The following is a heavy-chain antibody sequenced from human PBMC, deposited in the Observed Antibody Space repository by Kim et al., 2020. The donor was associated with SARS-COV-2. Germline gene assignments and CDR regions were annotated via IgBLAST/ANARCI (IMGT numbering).Heavy chain of an antibody. CDR3: ARDAAGIAVAGPYYYYGMDV. J-gene: IGHJ6*02. V-gene: IGHV3-11*06. D-gene: IGHD6-19*01. Sequence: RFTISRDNAKNSLYLQMNSLRAEDTAVYYCARDAAGIAVAGPYYYYGMDVWGQGTTVTVSS.